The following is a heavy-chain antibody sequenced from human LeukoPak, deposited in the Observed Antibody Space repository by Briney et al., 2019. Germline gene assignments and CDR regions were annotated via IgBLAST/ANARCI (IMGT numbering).Heavy chain of an antibody. D-gene: IGHD3-10*01. J-gene: IGHJ4*02. CDR3: ARAAYYYGSGSYAGGDYFDY. CDR2: IIPIFCTA. V-gene: IGHV1-69*13. Sequence: SVNVFCKASGRTFSIYSIRWVRQAPGQALEWMGGIIPIFCTANYAQKFQGRVTITADESTSTAYMELSSLRSEDTAVYYCARAAYYYGSGSYAGGDYFDYWGQGTLVTVSS. CDR1: GRTFSIYS.